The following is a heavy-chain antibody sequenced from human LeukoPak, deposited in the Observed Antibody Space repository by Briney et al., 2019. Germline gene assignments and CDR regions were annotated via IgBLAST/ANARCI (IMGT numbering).Heavy chain of an antibody. J-gene: IGHJ4*02. Sequence: PGGSLRLSCAASGFTFSSYWMHWVRQAPGKGLVWVSRINSDGSSTSYADSVKGRFTISRDNAYNSLYLQMNSLRAEDTAVYYCATLTVASTFDYWGQGTLVTVSS. V-gene: IGHV3-74*01. CDR3: ATLTVASTFDY. D-gene: IGHD6-19*01. CDR2: INSDGSST. CDR1: GFTFSSYW.